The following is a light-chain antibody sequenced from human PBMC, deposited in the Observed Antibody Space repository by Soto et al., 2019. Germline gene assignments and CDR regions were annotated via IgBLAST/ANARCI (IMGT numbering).Light chain of an antibody. CDR1: QSVSSN. Sequence: EIVMTQSPATLSVSPGESATLSCRASQSVSSNLAWHQQKPGQAPRLIIYEASNRAAGIPARFSGSGSGTDFTLTITSLEPEDFAFYYCHQRQRWPRTFGQGTKVDIK. J-gene: IGKJ1*01. CDR3: HQRQRWPRT. CDR2: EAS. V-gene: IGKV3-11*01.